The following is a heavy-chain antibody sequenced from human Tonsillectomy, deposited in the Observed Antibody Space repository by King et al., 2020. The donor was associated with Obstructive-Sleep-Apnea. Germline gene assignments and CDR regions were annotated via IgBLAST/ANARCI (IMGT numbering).Heavy chain of an antibody. J-gene: IGHJ5*01. CDR2: IIPIVGIV. Sequence: VQLVQSGAEMKKPGSSVKVSCKASGGTLNNYAISWVRQAPGQGLEWMGGIIPIVGIVNFAQNFQGRVTITADKSTSTAYMEVSSLRSDDTAVYYCAKNMIPDFWSGPLDSWGQGTLVSVSS. CDR1: GGTLNNYA. V-gene: IGHV1-69*17. D-gene: IGHD3-3*01. CDR3: AKNMIPDFWSGPLDS.